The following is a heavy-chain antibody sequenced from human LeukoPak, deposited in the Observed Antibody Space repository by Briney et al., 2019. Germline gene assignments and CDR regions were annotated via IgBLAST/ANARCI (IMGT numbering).Heavy chain of an antibody. D-gene: IGHD3-22*01. CDR1: GFSLSAYW. J-gene: IGHJ4*02. CDR3: AKDSYDSSGYRPGRLGY. CDR2: IRYDGSNK. Sequence: GGSLRLSCAASGFSLSAYWMTWVRQAPGKGLEWVAFIRYDGSNKYYADSVKGRFTISRDNSKNTLYLQMNSLRAEDTAVYYCAKDSYDSSGYRPGRLGYWGQGTLVTVSS. V-gene: IGHV3-30*02.